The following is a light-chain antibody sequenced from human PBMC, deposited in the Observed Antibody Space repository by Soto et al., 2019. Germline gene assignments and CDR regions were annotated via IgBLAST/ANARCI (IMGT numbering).Light chain of an antibody. Sequence: IQLTQSPSSLSASVGDSVTITCRASQGISRYLSWYQQKPGRAPKLLISAASTLQSGVPARFSGSGFGTDFTLSITSLQPEDFATYYCQQLNTYPVTFGGGTKVDIK. V-gene: IGKV1-9*01. CDR2: AAS. J-gene: IGKJ4*01. CDR1: QGISRY. CDR3: QQLNTYPVT.